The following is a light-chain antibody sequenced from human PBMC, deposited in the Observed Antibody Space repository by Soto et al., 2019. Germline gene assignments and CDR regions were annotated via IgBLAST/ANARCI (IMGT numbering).Light chain of an antibody. V-gene: IGKV1-5*01. CDR1: QSIGRW. J-gene: IGKJ1*01. CDR2: DAS. Sequence: DIQMTQSPSTLSASVGYTVTVTCRASQSIGRWLAWYQQKPGKAPKLLIFDASTLENGVPARFSGSRSGPEFSLTISSLQPDDFATYYCQQYYSYWTFGQGTKVDIK. CDR3: QQYYSYWT.